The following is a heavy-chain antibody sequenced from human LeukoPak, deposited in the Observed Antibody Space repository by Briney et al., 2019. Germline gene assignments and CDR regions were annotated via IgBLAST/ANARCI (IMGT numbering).Heavy chain of an antibody. CDR2: SSSSSSTI. CDR3: ARDLMITFGGVAFDI. D-gene: IGHD3-16*01. Sequence: GGSLRLSYAASGVTFSSYSMNWVRQAPGRALEWVSYSSSSSSTIYYADSVKGRFTISRDNAKNSLYLQMNSLRAEDTAVYYCARDLMITFGGVAFDIWGQGTMVTVSS. V-gene: IGHV3-48*01. J-gene: IGHJ3*02. CDR1: GVTFSSYS.